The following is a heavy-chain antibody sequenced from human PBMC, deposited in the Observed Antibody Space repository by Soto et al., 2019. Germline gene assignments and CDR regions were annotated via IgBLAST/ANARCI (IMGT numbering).Heavy chain of an antibody. CDR1: GGTFSCCS. CDR2: IIPIFGTA. CDR3: ARAPGVVTLFDY. V-gene: IGHV1-69*13. D-gene: IGHD3-3*01. Sequence: SVKVSCRASGGTFSCCSITWVRQAPGQGLEWMGGIIPIFGTANYAQKFQGRVTITADESTSTAYMELSSLRSEDTAVYYCARAPGVVTLFDYWGQGTLVTVS. J-gene: IGHJ4*02.